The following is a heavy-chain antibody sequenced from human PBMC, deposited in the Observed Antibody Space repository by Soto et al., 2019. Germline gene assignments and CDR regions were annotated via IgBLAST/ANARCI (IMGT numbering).Heavy chain of an antibody. D-gene: IGHD3-10*01. Sequence: ASVKVSCRASCYTFTSCGISWVRQSPVQGLEWMGLISAYNGNTNYAQKLQGRVTMTTDTSTSTAYMELRSLRSDDTALYYCARDKLGELLASGSPIDYWGQGTLVTVSS. CDR1: CYTFTSCG. V-gene: IGHV1-18*04. CDR2: ISAYNGNT. J-gene: IGHJ4*02. CDR3: ARDKLGELLASGSPIDY.